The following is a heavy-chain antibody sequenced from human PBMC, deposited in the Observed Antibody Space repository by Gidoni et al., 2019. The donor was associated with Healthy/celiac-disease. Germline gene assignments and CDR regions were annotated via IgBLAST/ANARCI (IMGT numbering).Heavy chain of an antibody. CDR1: GFTFSSYD. D-gene: IGHD4-17*01. J-gene: IGHJ6*02. Sequence: EVQLVESGGGLVQPGGSLRLSCAASGFTFSSYDMHWVRQATGKGLEWVSAIGTAGDTYYPGSVKGRFTISRENAKNSLYLQMNSLRAGDTAVYYCARGGFHDYGGNSGSGYYGMDVWGQGTTVTVSS. CDR3: ARGGFHDYGGNSGSGYYGMDV. CDR2: IGTAGDT. V-gene: IGHV3-13*01.